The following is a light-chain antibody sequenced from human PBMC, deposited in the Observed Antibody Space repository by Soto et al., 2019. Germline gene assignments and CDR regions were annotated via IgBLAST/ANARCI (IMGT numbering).Light chain of an antibody. V-gene: IGKV1-5*01. Sequence: DIQMTQSPSTLSASVGDRVTITCRASQSISSWLAWYQQKPGKAPKLLIYDASSLESGVPSRFSGSGSGTGFTLTISSLQPEDFATYYCQQGYSTPPTFGQGTKVDIK. CDR2: DAS. CDR1: QSISSW. CDR3: QQGYSTPPT. J-gene: IGKJ1*01.